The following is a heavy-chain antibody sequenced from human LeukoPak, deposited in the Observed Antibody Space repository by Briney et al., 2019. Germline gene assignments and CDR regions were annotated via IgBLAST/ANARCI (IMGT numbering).Heavy chain of an antibody. CDR3: ARDILDIVVVPAAVFDY. D-gene: IGHD2-2*03. CDR1: GFTLSSYA. Sequence: GGSLRLSCAASGFTLSSYAMHWVRQAPGKGLEWVAVISYDGSNKYYADSVKGRFTISRDNSKNTLYLQMNSLRAEDTAVYYCARDILDIVVVPAAVFDYWGQGTLVTVSS. CDR2: ISYDGSNK. J-gene: IGHJ4*02. V-gene: IGHV3-30-3*01.